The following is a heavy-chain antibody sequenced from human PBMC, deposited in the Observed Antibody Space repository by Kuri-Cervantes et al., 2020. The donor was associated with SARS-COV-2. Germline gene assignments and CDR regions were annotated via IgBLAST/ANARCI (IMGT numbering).Heavy chain of an antibody. CDR1: GYTFTGYG. CDR3: ARADFWSGYSASFDY. J-gene: IGHJ4*02. Sequence: ASVKVSCKASGYTFTGYGISWVRQAPGQGLEWMGWISAYNGNTNYAQKLQGRVTMTTDTSTSTAYMELRSLRSDDTAVYYCARADFWSGYSASFDYWGQGTLVTVSS. D-gene: IGHD3-3*01. V-gene: IGHV1-18*01. CDR2: ISAYNGNT.